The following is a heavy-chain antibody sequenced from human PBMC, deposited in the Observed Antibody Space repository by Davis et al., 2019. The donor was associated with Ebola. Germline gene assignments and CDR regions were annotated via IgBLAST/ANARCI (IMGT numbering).Heavy chain of an antibody. V-gene: IGHV1-8*01. Sequence: ASVKVSCKASGYTFTSYDINWVRQAPGQGLEWMGWMNPNSGNTGYVQKFQGRVSMTRDTSIRTAYMELSGLTSEDTAVYYCARGRRVHYYENGGLYSGRYSDVFDLWGQGAMVTVSS. J-gene: IGHJ3*01. CDR3: ARGRRVHYYENGGLYSGRYSDVFDL. D-gene: IGHD1-26*01. CDR2: MNPNSGNT. CDR1: GYTFTSYD.